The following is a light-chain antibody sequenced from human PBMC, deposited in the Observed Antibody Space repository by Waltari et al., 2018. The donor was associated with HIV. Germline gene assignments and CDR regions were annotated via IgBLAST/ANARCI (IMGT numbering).Light chain of an antibody. J-gene: IGLJ1*01. CDR1: SGGIASNY. CDR2: DHN. CDR3: QSYDNWSYV. V-gene: IGLV6-57*04. Sequence: FLLTQPLSVSESPGKTVTISCTRSSGGIASNYVQWYQQRPGSVPTPVIYDHNQRPSGVPDRFSGSIDSSSNSASLTISGLKTEDEADYYCQSYDNWSYVFGTGTKVTVL.